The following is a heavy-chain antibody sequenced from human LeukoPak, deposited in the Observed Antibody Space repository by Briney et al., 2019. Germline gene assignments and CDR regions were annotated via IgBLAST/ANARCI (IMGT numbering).Heavy chain of an antibody. CDR2: MNPNSGNT. CDR3: ARLWFGEFYYYYGMDV. J-gene: IGHJ6*02. CDR1: GYTFTRYD. V-gene: IGHV1-8*01. Sequence: ASVKVSCKASGYTFTRYDINWVRQATGQGLEWMGWMNPNSGNTGYAQKFQGRVTMTRHTSISTAYMELSSLRSEDTAVYYCARLWFGEFYYYYGMDVWGQGTTVTVSS. D-gene: IGHD3-10*01.